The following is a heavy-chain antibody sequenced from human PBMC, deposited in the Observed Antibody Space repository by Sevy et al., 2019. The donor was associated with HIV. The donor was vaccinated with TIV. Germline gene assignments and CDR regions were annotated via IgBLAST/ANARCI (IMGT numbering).Heavy chain of an antibody. CDR3: ATTKEYYDSSGYPFDS. Sequence: ASVKVSCKVPGYTLTEFSMHWVRQAPGKGLEWMGTFDPEDGERIYSQKFQVRFTMTEDTSTHTAYMELNSLGSEDTAVYYCATTKEYYDSSGYPFDSWGQGTLVNVSS. D-gene: IGHD3-22*01. J-gene: IGHJ4*02. CDR1: GYTLTEFS. V-gene: IGHV1-24*01. CDR2: FDPEDGER.